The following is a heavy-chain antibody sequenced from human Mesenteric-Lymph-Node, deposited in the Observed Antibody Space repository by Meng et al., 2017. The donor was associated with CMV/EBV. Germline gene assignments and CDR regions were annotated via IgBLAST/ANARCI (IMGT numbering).Heavy chain of an antibody. V-gene: IGHV3-66*01. CDR3: ARERRRPAARSANWFDP. J-gene: IGHJ5*02. D-gene: IGHD2-2*01. CDR2: IYSGGTT. Sequence: GESLKISCAASGLTVSSNYMSWVRQAPGKGLEWVSVIYSGGTTFYADSVKGRFTISRDSARDSLYLQMNSLRVEDTAVYYCARERRRPAARSANWFDPWGQGTLVTVSS. CDR1: GLTVSSNY.